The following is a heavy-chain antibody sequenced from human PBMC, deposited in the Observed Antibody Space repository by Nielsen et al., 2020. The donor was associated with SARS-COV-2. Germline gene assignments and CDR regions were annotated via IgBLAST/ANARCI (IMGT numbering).Heavy chain of an antibody. Sequence: GESLKISCATSGFTFSSYGMHWVRQAAGKGLEWVAVISDDGHNIYYADSVKGRFTISRDNSKNTLSLQMNSLRTEDTAVYYCARDRPITLRNMDVWGQGTTVTVSS. CDR3: ARDRPITLRNMDV. J-gene: IGHJ6*02. CDR1: GFTFSSYG. D-gene: IGHD3-22*01. CDR2: ISDDGHNI. V-gene: IGHV3-30*03.